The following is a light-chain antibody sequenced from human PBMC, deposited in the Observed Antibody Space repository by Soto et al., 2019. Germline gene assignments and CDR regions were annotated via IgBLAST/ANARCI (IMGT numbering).Light chain of an antibody. J-gene: IGKJ1*01. V-gene: IGKV4-1*01. Sequence: DNVMTQSPDSLAMSLGERATINCKSSQSVLYSSNNKNYLAWYQQKPGQPPKLLIYWASTRESGVPDRFSGSGSGTDFTLTISSLQAEDVAVYYCQQYFRPWTFGQGTKVEIK. CDR1: QSVLYSSNNKNY. CDR2: WAS. CDR3: QQYFRPWT.